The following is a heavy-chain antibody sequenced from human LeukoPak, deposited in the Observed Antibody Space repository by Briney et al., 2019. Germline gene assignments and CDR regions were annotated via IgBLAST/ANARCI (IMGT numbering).Heavy chain of an antibody. CDR1: GYNFGTRW. CDR2: IYPDDSDA. V-gene: IGHV5-51*01. J-gene: IGHJ6*02. D-gene: IGHD3-10*01. Sequence: KPGESLKISCKGSGYNFGTRWVAWVRQMPGKGLEWMGIIYPDDSDARYSPSFQGQVTISADKSINTAYLQWSSLKASDTAIYFCARGAYGSGSYYNYYGMDVWGQGTTVTVSS. CDR3: ARGAYGSGSYYNYYGMDV.